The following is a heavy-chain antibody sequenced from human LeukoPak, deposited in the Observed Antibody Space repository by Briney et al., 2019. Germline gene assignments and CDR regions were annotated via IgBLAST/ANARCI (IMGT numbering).Heavy chain of an antibody. CDR2: IRHDGSSE. J-gene: IGHJ3*02. V-gene: IGHV3-30*02. CDR3: ARGYSNLDI. D-gene: IGHD6-13*01. CDR1: GFTFSSYG. Sequence: PGGSLRLSCAASGFTFSSYGIHWVRQPPGKGLEWVAFIRHDGSSEYYTDSVKGRFTISRDNAKNSLYLQMNSLRAEDTAVYYCARGYSNLDIWGQGTMVTVSS.